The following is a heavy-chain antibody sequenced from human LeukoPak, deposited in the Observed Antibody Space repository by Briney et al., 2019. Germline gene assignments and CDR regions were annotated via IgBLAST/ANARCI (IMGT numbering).Heavy chain of an antibody. V-gene: IGHV3-23*01. CDR3: AKDRDGYNHFDY. J-gene: IGHJ4*02. D-gene: IGHD5-24*01. CDR2: ISGSGGST. Sequence: GGSLRLSCAASGFTFISYGMNWVRQAPGKGLEWVSVISGSGGSTYYADSVKGRFTISRDNSKNTLYLQMNSLRAEDTAVYYCAKDRDGYNHFDYWGQGTLVTVSS. CDR1: GFTFISYG.